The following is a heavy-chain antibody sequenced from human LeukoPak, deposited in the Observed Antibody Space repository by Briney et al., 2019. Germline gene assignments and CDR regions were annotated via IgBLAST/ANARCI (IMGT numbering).Heavy chain of an antibody. V-gene: IGHV3-7*01. CDR3: ARDRSDFSLLYHYFYMDV. CDR2: IKQDGSEK. Sequence: GGSLRLSCAASGFTFSKYWMSWVRQAPGKGLEWVANIKQDGSEKYYVDSVKGRFTISKDSVRHSLYLQMNSLRDEDTAIYYCARDRSDFSLLYHYFYMDVWGKGTTVTVSS. CDR1: GFTFSKYW. J-gene: IGHJ6*03. D-gene: IGHD3-3*01.